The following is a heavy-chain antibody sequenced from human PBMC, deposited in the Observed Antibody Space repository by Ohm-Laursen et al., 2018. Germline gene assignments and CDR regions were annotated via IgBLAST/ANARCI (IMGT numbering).Heavy chain of an antibody. CDR2: ISWNSGSI. CDR3: AREVWWSLDY. D-gene: IGHD2-21*01. V-gene: IGHV3-9*01. Sequence: SLRLSCAASGFTFDDYAMHWVRQAPGKGLEWVSGISWNSGSIGYADSVKGRFTISRDNAKNSLYLQMNSLRAEDTAVFYCAREVWWSLDYWGRGTLVTVSS. CDR1: GFTFDDYA. J-gene: IGHJ4*02.